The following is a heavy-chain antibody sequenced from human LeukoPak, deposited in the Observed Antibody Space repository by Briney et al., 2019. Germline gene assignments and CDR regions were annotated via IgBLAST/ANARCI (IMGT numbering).Heavy chain of an antibody. CDR1: GGSISSYY. V-gene: IGHV4-59*12. Sequence: PSETLSLTCTVSGGSISSYYWSWIRQPPGKGLEWIGYIYYSGSTNYNPSLKSRVTISVDTSKNQFSLKLGSVTAADTAVYYCASFPYRGYAFDIWGQGTMVTVSS. J-gene: IGHJ3*02. CDR2: IYYSGST. D-gene: IGHD1-14*01. CDR3: ASFPYRGYAFDI.